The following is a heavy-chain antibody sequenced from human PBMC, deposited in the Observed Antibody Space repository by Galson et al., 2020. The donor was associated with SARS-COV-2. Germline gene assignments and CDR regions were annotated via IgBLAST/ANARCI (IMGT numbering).Heavy chain of an antibody. D-gene: IGHD2-2*02. CDR2: IWYDGSNK. J-gene: IGHJ4*02. CDR3: ARETVTAIPSLDY. CDR1: GFTFSSYG. Sequence: GGSLRLSCAASGFTFSSYGMHWVRQAPGKGLEWVAVIWYDGSNKYYADSVKGRFTISRDNSKNTLYLQMNSLRAEDTAVYYCARETVTAIPSLDYWGQGTLVTVSS. V-gene: IGHV3-33*01.